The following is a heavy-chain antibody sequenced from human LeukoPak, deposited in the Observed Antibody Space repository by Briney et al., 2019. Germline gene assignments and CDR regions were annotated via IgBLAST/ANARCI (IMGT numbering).Heavy chain of an antibody. CDR2: ISSSGSTI. D-gene: IGHD3-9*01. V-gene: IGHV3-48*03. J-gene: IGHJ4*02. Sequence: PGGSLRLSCAASGLIFSNYEMNWVRQAPGKGLEWVSYISSSGSTINYADSVKGRFTISRDNAKSSLYLHMNSLRAEGTAVYYCARDFSGFIDYWGQGALVTVSS. CDR1: GLIFSNYE. CDR3: ARDFSGFIDY.